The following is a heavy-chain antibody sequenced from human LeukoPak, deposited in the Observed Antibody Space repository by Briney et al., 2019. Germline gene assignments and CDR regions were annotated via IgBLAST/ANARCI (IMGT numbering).Heavy chain of an antibody. CDR1: GYRLDTYW. CDR3: ARLHSLHYFDF. J-gene: IGHJ4*02. Sequence: GESLKISCKGFGYRLDTYWIGWVRQMPGKGLEWMGITYPGDSATRYSPSFQGQVTISADKSISTAYLQWSSLKASDTAMYYCARLHSLHYFDFWGQGTLVTVSS. V-gene: IGHV5-51*01. D-gene: IGHD6-13*01. CDR2: TYPGDSAT.